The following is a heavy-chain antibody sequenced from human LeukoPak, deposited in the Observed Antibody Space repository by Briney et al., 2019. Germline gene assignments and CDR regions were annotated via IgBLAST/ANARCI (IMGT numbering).Heavy chain of an antibody. CDR2: ISSSSSTI. V-gene: IGHV3-48*01. Sequence: PGGSLRLSCAASGFTFSSYSMNWVRQAPGKGLEWVSYISSSSSTIYYADSVKGRFTISRDNAKNSLYLQMNTLRAEDTAVYYCARDSLPDYWGQGTLVTVSS. CDR1: GFTFSSYS. CDR3: ARDSLPDY. J-gene: IGHJ4*02.